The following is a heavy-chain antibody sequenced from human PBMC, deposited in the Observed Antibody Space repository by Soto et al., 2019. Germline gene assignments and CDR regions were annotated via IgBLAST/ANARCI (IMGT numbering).Heavy chain of an antibody. CDR2: LYYGGST. J-gene: IGHJ5*02. CDR3: ARQLPVGATSWFDP. D-gene: IGHD1-26*01. CDR1: GGSINSDDSF. Sequence: SETLSLTCSVSGGSINSDDSFWGWVRQSPGKGLEWIGSLYYGGSTFYNPSLKSRVTISLDTSKNQFSLRLTSVTAADTAIYYCARQLPVGATSWFDPWCQGTLVTVSS. V-gene: IGHV4-39*01.